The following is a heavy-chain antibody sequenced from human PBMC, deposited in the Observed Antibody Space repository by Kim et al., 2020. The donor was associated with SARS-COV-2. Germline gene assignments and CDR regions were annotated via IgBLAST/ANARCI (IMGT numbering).Heavy chain of an antibody. D-gene: IGHD3-22*01. V-gene: IGHV4-39*01. J-gene: IGHJ5*02. CDR3: ARKLYYYDTNGYNGCFDP. CDR2: MYYNGTT. Sequence: SETLSLTCTVSGGSISSSRYYWGWFRQPPGKGLEWIGNMYYNGTTYYNPSLKSRVTMSVDTSKNQFSLKLTSVTAADTALYYCARKLYYYDTNGYNGCFDPGGQGTVVTVST. CDR1: GGSISSSRYY.